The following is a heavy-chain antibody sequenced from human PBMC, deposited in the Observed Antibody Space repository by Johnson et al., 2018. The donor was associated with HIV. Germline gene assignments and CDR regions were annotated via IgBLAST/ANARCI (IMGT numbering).Heavy chain of an antibody. J-gene: IGHJ3*02. Sequence: HVQLVESGGGVVQPGGSLRLSCAGSGFTFSSYGMHWVRQAPGKGLEWVSFIRYDGDNEYYGDSVKGRFTISRDNSKNTLYLQMNSLRAEDTAVYYCARALTTDAFDIWGQGTMVTVSS. V-gene: IGHV3-30*02. D-gene: IGHD4-17*01. CDR1: GFTFSSYG. CDR3: ARALTTDAFDI. CDR2: IRYDGDNE.